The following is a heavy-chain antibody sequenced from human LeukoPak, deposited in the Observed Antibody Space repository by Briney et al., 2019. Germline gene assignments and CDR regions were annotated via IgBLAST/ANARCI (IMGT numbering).Heavy chain of an antibody. CDR1: GGSISSGDYY. CDR3: ARVGSPGYSSSWYSEGAFDI. J-gene: IGHJ3*02. V-gene: IGHV4-30-4*08. CDR2: IYYSGST. D-gene: IGHD6-13*01. Sequence: SQTLSLTCTVSGGSISSGDYYWSWIRQPPGKGLEWIGYIYYSGSTYYNPSLKSRVTISVDTSKNQFSLKLSSVTAADTAVYYCARVGSPGYSSSWYSEGAFDIWGQGTMVTVSS.